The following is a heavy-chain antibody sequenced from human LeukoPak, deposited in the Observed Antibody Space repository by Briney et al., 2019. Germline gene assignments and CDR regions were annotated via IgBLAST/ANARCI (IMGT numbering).Heavy chain of an antibody. D-gene: IGHD3-3*01. CDR3: ASWRDFAFDY. Sequence: SETLSLTCTVSGGSISSSSYYWSWIRQPPGKGLEWIGEINHSGSTNYNPSLKSRVTISVDTSKNQFSLKLSSVTAADTAVYYCASWRDFAFDYWGQGTLVTVSS. J-gene: IGHJ4*02. CDR2: INHSGST. V-gene: IGHV4-39*07. CDR1: GGSISSSSYY.